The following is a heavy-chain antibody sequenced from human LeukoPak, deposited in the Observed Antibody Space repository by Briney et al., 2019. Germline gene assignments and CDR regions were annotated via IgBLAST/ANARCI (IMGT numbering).Heavy chain of an antibody. J-gene: IGHJ4*02. D-gene: IGHD1-7*01. CDR2: IWYDGSNK. V-gene: IGHV3-33*01. CDR1: GFTFSSYG. CDR3: TRRELGLPPNY. Sequence: GRSLRLSCAASGFTFSSYGMHWVRQAPGKGLEWVAVIWYDGSNKYYADSVKGRFTISRDNSKNTLYLQLNSLRAEDTAVYYCTRRELGLPPNYWGQGTLVTVSS.